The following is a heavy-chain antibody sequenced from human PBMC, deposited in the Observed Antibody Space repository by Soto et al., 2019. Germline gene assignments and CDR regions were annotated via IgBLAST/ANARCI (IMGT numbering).Heavy chain of an antibody. CDR2: IYHSGST. Sequence: QAQLQESGPGLVKPSGTLSLTCAVSGGSISSSNWWSWVRQPPGKGLVWIGEIYHSGSTNYIPSLKSRVTLSVDKSNNQFSLNLSSVTAADTAVYYCAGVKASGVNFDYWGQGTLVTVSS. V-gene: IGHV4-4*02. CDR1: GGSISSSNW. CDR3: AGVKASGVNFDY. J-gene: IGHJ4*02. D-gene: IGHD3-10*01.